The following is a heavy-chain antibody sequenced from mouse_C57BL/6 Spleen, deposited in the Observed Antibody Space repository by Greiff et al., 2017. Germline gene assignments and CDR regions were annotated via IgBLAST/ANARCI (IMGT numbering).Heavy chain of an antibody. J-gene: IGHJ3*01. D-gene: IGHD1-1*01. Sequence: DVQLQESGPGLVKPSQSLSLTCSVTGYSITSGYYWNWIRQFPGNKLEWMGYISYDGSNNYNPYLKNRISITRDTSKNQFFLKLNSVTTEDTATYYCARGADYEFAYWGQGTLVTVSA. CDR1: GYSITSGYY. V-gene: IGHV3-6*01. CDR2: ISYDGSN. CDR3: ARGADYEFAY.